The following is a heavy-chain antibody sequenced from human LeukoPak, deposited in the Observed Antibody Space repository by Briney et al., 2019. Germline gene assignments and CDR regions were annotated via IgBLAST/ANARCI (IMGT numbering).Heavy chain of an antibody. Sequence: ASVKVSCKASGYTFTGYYIHWVRQAPGQGLEWIGWINPNSGGTNYAQKFQGRVTMTRDTSISTAYMELSRLRSDDTAVYYCARGLVGATNYYYYYMDVWGKGTTVTVSS. D-gene: IGHD1-26*01. CDR1: GYTFTGYY. J-gene: IGHJ6*03. CDR3: ARGLVGATNYYYYYMDV. CDR2: INPNSGGT. V-gene: IGHV1-2*02.